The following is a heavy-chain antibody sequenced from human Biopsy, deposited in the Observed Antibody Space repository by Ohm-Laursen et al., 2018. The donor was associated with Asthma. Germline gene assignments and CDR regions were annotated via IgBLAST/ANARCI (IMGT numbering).Heavy chain of an antibody. Sequence: SETLSLTCTVSGGSTSSDDYYWTWIRQPPGKGLEWVGYVYSSGSTYYNPSLDSRVMISLDTSKNQFSLSLSSVTAADTAVYFCARDLGIVGATPDGFNIWGQGTLVTVPS. CDR1: GGSTSSDDYY. J-gene: IGHJ3*02. D-gene: IGHD1-26*01. CDR2: VYSSGST. CDR3: ARDLGIVGATPDGFNI. V-gene: IGHV4-30-4*01.